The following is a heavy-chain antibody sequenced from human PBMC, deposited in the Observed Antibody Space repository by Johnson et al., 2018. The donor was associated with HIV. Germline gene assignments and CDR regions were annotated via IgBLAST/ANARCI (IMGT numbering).Heavy chain of an antibody. CDR3: TTVSVSLGNAFDI. CDR2: IKSKTDGGTT. J-gene: IGHJ3*02. Sequence: EVLLVESGGGLVKPGGSLRLSCAASGFTFSNAWMSWVRQAPGKGLEWVGRIKSKTDGGTTDYAAPVKGRFTISRDDSKNTLYLQMNSLKTEDTAVYYCTTVSVSLGNAFDIWGQGTMVTVSS. CDR1: GFTFSNAW. V-gene: IGHV3-15*01.